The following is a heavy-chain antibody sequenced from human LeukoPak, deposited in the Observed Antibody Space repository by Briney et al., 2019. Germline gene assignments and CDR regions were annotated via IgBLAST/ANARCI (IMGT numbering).Heavy chain of an antibody. V-gene: IGHV3-15*01. CDR1: GFTFRNAW. CDR2: IKSKTDGCTT. D-gene: IGHD4-17*01. Sequence: PGGSLRLSCAASGFTFRNAWMSWVRQAPGKGLEWVGRIKSKTDGCTTDYAAPVKGRLTISRDDSKTTLYLQMNSLKTEDTAVYYCTTDGLTVTYFDYWGQGTLVTVSS. J-gene: IGHJ4*02. CDR3: TTDGLTVTYFDY.